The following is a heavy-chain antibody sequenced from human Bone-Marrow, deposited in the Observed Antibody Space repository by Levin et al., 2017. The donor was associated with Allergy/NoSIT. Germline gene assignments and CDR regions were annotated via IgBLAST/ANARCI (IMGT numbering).Heavy chain of an antibody. Sequence: SGPTLVKPTQTLTLTCTFSGFSLSTSGVGVGWIRQPPGKALEWLAPIYWDDDKRYSPSLKSRLTITKDTSKNQVVLTMTNMDPVDTATYDCAHSHQEYYYGSGSYYYYFDYWGQGTLVTVSS. D-gene: IGHD3-10*01. CDR3: AHSHQEYYYGSGSYYYYFDY. CDR2: IYWDDDK. V-gene: IGHV2-5*02. J-gene: IGHJ4*02. CDR1: GFSLSTSGVG.